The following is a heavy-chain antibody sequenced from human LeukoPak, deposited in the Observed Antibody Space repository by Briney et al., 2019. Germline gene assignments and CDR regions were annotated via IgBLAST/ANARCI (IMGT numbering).Heavy chain of an antibody. CDR2: IYYSGST. V-gene: IGHV4-59*08. Sequence: KPSETLSLTCSVSGGSISSYYWSWIRQPAGKGLEWIGYIYYSGSTNYNPSLKSRVTISVDTSKNQFSLKLSSVTAADTAVYYCARHSWYYDSSGYSSVAFDIWGQGTMVTVSS. D-gene: IGHD3-22*01. J-gene: IGHJ3*02. CDR1: GGSISSYY. CDR3: ARHSWYYDSSGYSSVAFDI.